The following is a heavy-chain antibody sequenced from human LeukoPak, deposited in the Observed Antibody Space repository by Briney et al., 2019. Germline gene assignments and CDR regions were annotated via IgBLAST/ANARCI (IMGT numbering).Heavy chain of an antibody. J-gene: IGHJ4*02. Sequence: GGSLRLSCVGSGITFSGFELSWVRQAPGKGLDWVSYISDDGSTKTYGDSVEGRFTISRDNAKNTLSLQMNSLRLEDTGVYYCSRRFRDWGRGILVTVSS. CDR2: ISDDGSTK. V-gene: IGHV3-48*03. CDR3: SRRFRD. CDR1: GITFSGFE.